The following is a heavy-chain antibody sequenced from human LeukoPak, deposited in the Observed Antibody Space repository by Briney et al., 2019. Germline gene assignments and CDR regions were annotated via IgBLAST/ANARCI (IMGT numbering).Heavy chain of an antibody. J-gene: IGHJ6*02. CDR1: GDSINGFY. Sequence: SETLSLTCTVSGDSINGFYWSWIRQPPGQGLEWVAYIYYAGRTTYHPSLKSRVTISVDTSKNQFSLKLTSLTAADTAVYYCARQGRFSYFGMDVWGQGTTVTVSS. CDR3: ARQGRFSYFGMDV. D-gene: IGHD3-3*01. CDR2: IYYAGRT. V-gene: IGHV4-59*08.